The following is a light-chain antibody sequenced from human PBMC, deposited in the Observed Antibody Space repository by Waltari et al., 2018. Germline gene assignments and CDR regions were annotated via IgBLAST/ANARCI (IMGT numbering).Light chain of an antibody. J-gene: IGKJ1*01. CDR1: QSISTY. V-gene: IGKV3-11*01. Sequence: IVLTQSPATLSLSPGERATLSCRASQSISTYLAWYQQKPGPAPRLLISDASYRATGIPARFSGSGSGTDFTLTISSLEPEDFAVYYCQQRSDLPPITFGQGTKVEI. CDR2: DAS. CDR3: QQRSDLPPIT.